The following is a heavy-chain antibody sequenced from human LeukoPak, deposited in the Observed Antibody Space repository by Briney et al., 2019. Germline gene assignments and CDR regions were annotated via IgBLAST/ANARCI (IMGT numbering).Heavy chain of an antibody. J-gene: IGHJ5*02. CDR3: AKLDRGYSRGWSGFDP. V-gene: IGHV4-59*01. CDR1: GGSISSYY. Sequence: QASETLSLTCTVSGGSISSYYWSWIRQPPGKGLEWIGYIYYSGTTNYNPSLKSRVNISVDTSKNQFSLKLSSVTAADTAVYYCAKLDRGYSRGWSGFDPWGQGTLVTVSS. D-gene: IGHD6-19*01. CDR2: IYYSGTT.